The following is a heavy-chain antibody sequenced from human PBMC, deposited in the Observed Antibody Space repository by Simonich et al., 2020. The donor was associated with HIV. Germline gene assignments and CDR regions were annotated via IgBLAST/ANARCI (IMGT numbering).Heavy chain of an antibody. CDR2: INHSGST. V-gene: IGHV4-34*01. D-gene: IGHD6-13*01. CDR3: ARLTAGGLGEYFQH. J-gene: IGHJ1*01. Sequence: QVQLQQWGAGLLKPSETLSLTCAVYGGSFSGYYWSWSRQPPGKGLEWSGEINHSGSTNYNPSLKSRVTISVDTSKNQFSLKLSSVTAADTAVYYCARLTAGGLGEYFQHWGQGTLVTVSS. CDR1: GGSFSGYY.